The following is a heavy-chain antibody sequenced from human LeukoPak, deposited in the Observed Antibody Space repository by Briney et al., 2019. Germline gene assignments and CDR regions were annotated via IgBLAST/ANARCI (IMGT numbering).Heavy chain of an antibody. Sequence: SETLSLTCTVSGGSISSHYWSWIRQPPGKGLEWIGYIYYSGSTNYDPSLKSRVTISVDTSKNQFSLKLSSVTAADTAVYYCAREVVPAADAFDIWGQGTMATVSS. CDR2: IYYSGST. V-gene: IGHV4-59*11. J-gene: IGHJ3*02. CDR3: AREVVPAADAFDI. D-gene: IGHD2-2*01. CDR1: GGSISSHY.